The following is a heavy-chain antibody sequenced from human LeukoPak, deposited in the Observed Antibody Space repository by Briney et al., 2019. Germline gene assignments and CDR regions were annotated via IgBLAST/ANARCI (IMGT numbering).Heavy chain of an antibody. V-gene: IGHV1-18*01. CDR3: VRVRGGTDPYDAFDI. Sequence: ASVKVSCKASGYTFIKYGITWVRQAPGQVLEWMGWISAKNGNTKYAQNLQGRVTMTTDTSTSTAYMELRSLRSDDTAVYFCVRVRGGTDPYDAFDIWGQGTLVIISS. CDR1: GYTFIKYG. D-gene: IGHD4-23*01. J-gene: IGHJ3*02. CDR2: ISAKNGNT.